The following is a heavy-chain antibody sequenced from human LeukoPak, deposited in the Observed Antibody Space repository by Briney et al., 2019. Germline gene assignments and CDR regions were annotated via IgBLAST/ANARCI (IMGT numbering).Heavy chain of an antibody. Sequence: GGSLRLSCAASGFTVSSNYMSWVRQAPGKGLEWVSVIYSGGSTYYADSVKGRFTISRDNSKNTLYLQMNSLRVEDTAVYYCARDRRSGSYLGDWFDPWGQGTLVTVSS. CDR1: GFTVSSNY. CDR3: ARDRRSGSYLGDWFDP. CDR2: IYSGGST. J-gene: IGHJ5*02. V-gene: IGHV3-66*01. D-gene: IGHD1-26*01.